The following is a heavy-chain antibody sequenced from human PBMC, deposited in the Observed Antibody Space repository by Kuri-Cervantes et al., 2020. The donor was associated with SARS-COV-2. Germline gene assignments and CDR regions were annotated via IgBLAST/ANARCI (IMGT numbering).Heavy chain of an antibody. CDR3: ARGPRSGSYIYRWFDP. V-gene: IGHV4-39*01. CDR2: IYYSGST. Sequence: SETLSLTCTVSGGSISSSSYYWGWIRQPPGKGLEWIGSIYYSGSTYYNPSLKSRVTISVDTSKNQFSLKLSSVTAADTAVYYCARGPRSGSYIYRWFDPWGQGTLVTVSS. CDR1: GGSISSSSYY. D-gene: IGHD1-26*01. J-gene: IGHJ5*02.